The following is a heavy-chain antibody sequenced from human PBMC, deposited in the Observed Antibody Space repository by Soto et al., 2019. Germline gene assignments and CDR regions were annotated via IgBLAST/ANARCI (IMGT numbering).Heavy chain of an antibody. CDR1: GYTFTSYG. CDR2: ISAYNGNT. D-gene: IGHD3-10*01. CDR3: ARALGYYGSGYNWFDP. J-gene: IGHJ5*02. Sequence: GASVKVSCKASGYTFTSYGISWVRQAPGQGLEWMGWISAYNGNTNYAQKLQGRVTMTTDTSTSTAYMELRSLRSEDTAVYYCARALGYYGSGYNWFDPWGQGTLVTVSS. V-gene: IGHV1-18*01.